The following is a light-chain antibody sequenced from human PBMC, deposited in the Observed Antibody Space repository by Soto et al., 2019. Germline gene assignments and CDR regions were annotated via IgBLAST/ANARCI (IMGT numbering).Light chain of an antibody. CDR2: GAS. CDR3: QQYGSSGT. CDR1: QSVSNNY. J-gene: IGKJ1*01. V-gene: IGKV3-20*01. Sequence: EIVLTQSPGTLSLSPGERATLSCRASQSVSNNYLAWYQQKPGXAPXXLIYGASNRATGIPDRFIVIGSGTEFTLPLSRLEPEDFAVYDCQQYGSSGTFGQGTKVDIK.